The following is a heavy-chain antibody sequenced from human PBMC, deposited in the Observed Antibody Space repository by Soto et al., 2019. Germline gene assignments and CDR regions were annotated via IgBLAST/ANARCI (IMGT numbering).Heavy chain of an antibody. CDR3: ARGGISFGESGFDS. CDR1: GFTVNSNH. V-gene: IGHV3-53*04. J-gene: IGHJ4*02. D-gene: IGHD3-10*01. CDR2: VYSGGTT. Sequence: EVQLVESGGGLVQPGGSLRLSCAASGFTVNSNHMIWVRQAPGKGLEWVSLVYSGGTTYYADSVKGRFAISRHIPKNTVHLQMNSLRPEDTAVYYCARGGISFGESGFDSWGQGTLVTVSS.